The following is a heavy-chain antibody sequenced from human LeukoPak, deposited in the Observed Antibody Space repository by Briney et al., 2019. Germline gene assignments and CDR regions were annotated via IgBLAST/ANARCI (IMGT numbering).Heavy chain of an antibody. D-gene: IGHD6-13*01. J-gene: IGHJ4*02. Sequence: GGSLRLSCAASGFTFSNYWMSWVRQAPGEGLEWVANIKEDGSEKYYVDSVKGRFTISRDNARNSLYLQMNSLRAEDTAVYYCASGRQLGYWGQGTLVTVSS. CDR1: GFTFSNYW. CDR3: ASGRQLGY. CDR2: IKEDGSEK. V-gene: IGHV3-7*01.